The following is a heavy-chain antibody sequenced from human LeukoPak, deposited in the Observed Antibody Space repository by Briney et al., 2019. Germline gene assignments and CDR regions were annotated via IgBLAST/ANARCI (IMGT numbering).Heavy chain of an antibody. Sequence: KPSETLSLTCTVSGGSFTSADNYCSWIRQPPGKGLEWIGYIHYSGSTFYNPSLKSRVTMSVDTSKNQFSLKLNSVTAADTAVYYCARGELLYDYWGQGTLVTVSS. CDR2: IHYSGST. J-gene: IGHJ4*02. V-gene: IGHV4-30-4*01. D-gene: IGHD2-15*01. CDR1: GGSFTSADNY. CDR3: ARGELLYDY.